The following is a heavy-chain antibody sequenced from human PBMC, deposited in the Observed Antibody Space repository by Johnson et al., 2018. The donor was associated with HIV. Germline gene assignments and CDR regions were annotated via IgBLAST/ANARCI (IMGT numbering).Heavy chain of an antibody. Sequence: VQLVESGGGLVQPGGSLRLSCGASGFTFSNYWVQWVRQAPGKGLVWVSRINSDGSSASYAESVKGRFTISRDNAKNTLYLQMDSLGAEDTALYYCANETKGKAFDIWGQGTMVTVSS. D-gene: IGHD2-8*01. CDR1: GFTFSNYW. CDR2: INSDGSSA. V-gene: IGHV3-74*01. J-gene: IGHJ3*02. CDR3: ANETKGKAFDI.